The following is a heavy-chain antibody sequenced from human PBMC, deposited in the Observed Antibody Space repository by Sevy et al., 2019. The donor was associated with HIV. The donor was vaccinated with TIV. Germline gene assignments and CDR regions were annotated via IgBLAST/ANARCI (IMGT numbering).Heavy chain of an antibody. Sequence: GGSLRLSCAASGFTFSDYWMSWVRQTPGRGLEWVATIKQDESEIYYMDSVKGRFAISRDNGKNSVSLQMNGLRVEDTALYYCAREVGGFNWRPYYFDSWGQGTLVTVSS. V-gene: IGHV3-7*01. CDR1: GFTFSDYW. D-gene: IGHD3-3*01. CDR3: AREVGGFNWRPYYFDS. CDR2: IKQDESEI. J-gene: IGHJ4*02.